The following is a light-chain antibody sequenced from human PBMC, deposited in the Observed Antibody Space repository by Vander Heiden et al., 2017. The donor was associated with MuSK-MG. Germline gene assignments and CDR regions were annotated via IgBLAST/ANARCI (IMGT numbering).Light chain of an antibody. J-gene: IGKJ4*01. CDR3: AQRDTWPPLT. V-gene: IGKV3-11*01. CDR2: DAS. Sequence: EVVLTQSPATLSLSPGDTATLSCRASQGVANYVAWYQQIPGQAPRLLINDASIRAPGIPARFSGTWSGTDFTLTITSLEPEDFAVYYCAQRDTWPPLTFGGGTRLXTK. CDR1: QGVANY.